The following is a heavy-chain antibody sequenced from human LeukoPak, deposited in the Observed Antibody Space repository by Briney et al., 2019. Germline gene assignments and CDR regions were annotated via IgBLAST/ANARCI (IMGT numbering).Heavy chain of an antibody. CDR3: AKAYMITFGGVIAHDAFGI. CDR1: GFTFSSYA. J-gene: IGHJ3*02. D-gene: IGHD3-16*02. V-gene: IGHV3-23*01. Sequence: GGSLRLSCAASGFTFSSYAMSWVRQAPGKGLEWVSAISGSGGSTYYADSVKGRFTISRDNSKNTLYLQMNSLRAEDTAVYYCAKAYMITFGGVIAHDAFGIWGQGTMVTVSS. CDR2: ISGSGGST.